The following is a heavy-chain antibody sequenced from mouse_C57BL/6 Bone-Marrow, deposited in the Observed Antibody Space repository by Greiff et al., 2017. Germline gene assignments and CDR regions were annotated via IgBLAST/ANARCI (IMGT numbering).Heavy chain of an antibody. V-gene: IGHV3-2*02. J-gene: IGHJ2*01. D-gene: IGHD1-1*01. CDR1: GYSITSDYA. Sequence: DVKLVESGPGLVKPSQSLSLICTVTGYSITSDYAWNWIRQFPGNKLEWMGFISYSGNTNYNPSLKSRISITRDTSKNQFFLHLNSVTTEDTATYYCARVYGGDFDYWGQGTTLTVSS. CDR3: ARVYGGDFDY. CDR2: ISYSGNT.